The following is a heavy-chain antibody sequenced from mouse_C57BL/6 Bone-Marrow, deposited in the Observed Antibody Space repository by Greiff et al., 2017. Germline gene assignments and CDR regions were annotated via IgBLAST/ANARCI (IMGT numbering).Heavy chain of an antibody. J-gene: IGHJ3*01. D-gene: IGHD1-1*02. V-gene: IGHV1-69*01. CDR3: AGGLAWFAY. Sequence: VKLQQPGAELVMPGASVKLSCKASGYNFTSYWMHWVKQRPGQGLEWIGEIDPSDSYTNYNQKFKGQSTLTVDKSSSTAYMQLSSLTSEDSAVYYCAGGLAWFAYWVQGTLVTVSA. CDR1: GYNFTSYW. CDR2: IDPSDSYT.